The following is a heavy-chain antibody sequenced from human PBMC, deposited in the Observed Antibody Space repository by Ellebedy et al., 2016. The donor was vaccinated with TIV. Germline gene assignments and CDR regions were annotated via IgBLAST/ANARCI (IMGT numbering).Heavy chain of an antibody. CDR3: AGSQYLMVFNDAFDV. D-gene: IGHD2-8*01. CDR1: GHNFMNNG. J-gene: IGHJ3*01. Sequence: ASVKVSCKASGHNFMNNGISWLRQVPGQGLEWMGWISGHDGDTKYGQRFQGRLTVTSDTTTNTAYMELRSLTSDDSAMYYCAGSQYLMVFNDAFDVWGQGTSVTVSS. V-gene: IGHV1-18*04. CDR2: ISGHDGDT.